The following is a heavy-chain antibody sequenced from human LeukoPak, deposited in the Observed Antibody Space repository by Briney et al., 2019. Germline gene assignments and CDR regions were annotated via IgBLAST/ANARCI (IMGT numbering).Heavy chain of an antibody. CDR1: GFTFSSYG. CDR3: ARSDWFDP. J-gene: IGHJ5*02. CDR2: ISGSGGST. V-gene: IGHV3-23*01. Sequence: GGTLRLSCAASGFTFSSYGMSWVRQAPGKGLEWVSAISGSGGSTYYADSVKGRFTISRDNSKNTLYLQMDSLRSEDTAVYYCARSDWFDPWGQGTLVTVSS.